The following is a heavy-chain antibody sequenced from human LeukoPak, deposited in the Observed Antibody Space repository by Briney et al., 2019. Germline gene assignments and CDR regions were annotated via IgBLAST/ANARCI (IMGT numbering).Heavy chain of an antibody. CDR3: TRMTAGHDY. Sequence: SETLSLTCAVSGVSFNDYYWSWVRQTPGKGLEWIGEINHSGYTNDSPSLKSRVTLSIDTSRKQFSLNLRSVTVADTGIYYCTRMTAGHDYWGQGTLVTVSA. J-gene: IGHJ4*02. CDR2: INHSGYT. V-gene: IGHV4-34*01. D-gene: IGHD2-21*02. CDR1: GVSFNDYY.